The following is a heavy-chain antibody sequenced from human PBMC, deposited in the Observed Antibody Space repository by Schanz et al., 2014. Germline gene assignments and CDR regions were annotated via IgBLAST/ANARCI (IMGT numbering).Heavy chain of an antibody. D-gene: IGHD3-10*01. CDR1: GFTFSIYA. V-gene: IGHV3-64*04. J-gene: IGHJ6*02. Sequence: VQLLESGGGLVQPGGSLRLSCSASGFTFSIYAMHWVRQAPGKGLEYVSAISHDGYSTYYTDSVKGRFTISRDNSKSTLYLQMNSLRAEDTAVYYCAKDGPGGSGSYSADGGMDVWGRGTTVTVSS. CDR3: AKDGPGGSGSYSADGGMDV. CDR2: ISHDGYST.